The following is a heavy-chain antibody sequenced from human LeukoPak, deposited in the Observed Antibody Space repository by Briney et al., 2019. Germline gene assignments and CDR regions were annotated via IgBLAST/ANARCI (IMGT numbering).Heavy chain of an antibody. Sequence: SETLSLTCTVSGGSMTSHYWSWIRQPPGKGLEWIGYISYIGGTNYNPSLKSRVTISVDTSKNQFSLKLSSVTAADAAVYFCARDPTTVTKGLDIWGQGTMVTVSS. D-gene: IGHD4-17*01. CDR1: GGSMTSHY. CDR3: ARDPTTVTKGLDI. CDR2: ISYIGGT. J-gene: IGHJ3*02. V-gene: IGHV4-59*11.